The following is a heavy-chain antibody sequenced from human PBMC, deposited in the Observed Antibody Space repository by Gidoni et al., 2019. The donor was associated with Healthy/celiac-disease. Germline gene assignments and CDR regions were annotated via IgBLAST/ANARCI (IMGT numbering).Heavy chain of an antibody. D-gene: IGHD2-2*01. CDR2: INSDGSRT. Sequence: EVQLVESGGGLVQPGGSLRLSCAASGFTFRSYWMHWVRQAPGKGLVWVSRINSDGSRTSYADSVKGRFTISRDNAKNTLYLQMNSLRAEDTAVYYCARDRRSSSYNWFDPWGQGTLVTVSS. V-gene: IGHV3-74*01. CDR1: GFTFRSYW. CDR3: ARDRRSSSYNWFDP. J-gene: IGHJ5*02.